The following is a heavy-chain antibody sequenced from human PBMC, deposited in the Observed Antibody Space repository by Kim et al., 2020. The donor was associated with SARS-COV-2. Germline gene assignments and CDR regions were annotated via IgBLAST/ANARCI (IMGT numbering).Heavy chain of an antibody. J-gene: IGHJ4*02. CDR1: GGSISSSSYY. CDR2: VYYSGST. CDR3: ASGSWYDYYFDF. Sequence: SETLSLTCTVSGGSISSSSYYWDWIRQSPGKGLEWIGSVYYSGSTYYNPSLNSRVTISVDTSKSQFSLNLSSVTAADTAVYYCASGSWYDYYFDFWGQGTLVTVSS. D-gene: IGHD6-13*01. V-gene: IGHV4-39*01.